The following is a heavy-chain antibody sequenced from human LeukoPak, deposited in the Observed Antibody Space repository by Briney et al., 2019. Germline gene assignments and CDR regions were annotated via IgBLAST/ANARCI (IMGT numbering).Heavy chain of an antibody. CDR3: ARGGIVAMDY. V-gene: IGHV3-66*01. CDR2: IYSGGTT. J-gene: IGHJ4*02. D-gene: IGHD5-12*01. Sequence: GGSLRLSCAASGFTVSSNYMSWVRQAPGKGLEWVSVIYSGGTTYYADSVKGRFIISRDNSKNTLYLQMNSLRAGDTAVYYCARGGIVAMDYWGQGTPVTVSS. CDR1: GFTVSSNY.